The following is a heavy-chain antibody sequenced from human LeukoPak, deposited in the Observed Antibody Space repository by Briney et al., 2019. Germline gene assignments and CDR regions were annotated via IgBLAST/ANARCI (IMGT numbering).Heavy chain of an antibody. CDR1: GGSISSYYY. J-gene: IGHJ3*02. Sequence: SETLSLTCTVSGGSISSYYYWSWIRQPPGKGLEWIGNIYYSGSTKYNPSLKSRVTMSVDTSNQFSLKLTSVTAADTALYYCARGLRFLEWAHDAFDIWGQGTAVTVSS. CDR3: ARGLRFLEWAHDAFDI. D-gene: IGHD3-3*01. CDR2: IYYSGST. V-gene: IGHV4-59*01.